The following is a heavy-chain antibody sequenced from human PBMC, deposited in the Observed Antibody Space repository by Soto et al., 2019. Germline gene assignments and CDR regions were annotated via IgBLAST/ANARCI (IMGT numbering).Heavy chain of an antibody. CDR3: ARGEYYYGSGSYYYYYGMDV. Sequence: ASVKVSCKASGGTFSSYAISWVRQAPGQGLEWMGGIIPIFGTANYAQKFQGRVTITADKSTSTAYMELSSLRSEDTAVYYCARGEYYYGSGSYYYYYGMDVWGQGTTVTVSS. V-gene: IGHV1-69*06. CDR1: GGTFSSYA. J-gene: IGHJ6*02. CDR2: IIPIFGTA. D-gene: IGHD3-10*01.